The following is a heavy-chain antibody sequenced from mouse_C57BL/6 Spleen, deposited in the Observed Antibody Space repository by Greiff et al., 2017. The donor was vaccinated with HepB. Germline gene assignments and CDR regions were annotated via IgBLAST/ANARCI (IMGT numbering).Heavy chain of an antibody. CDR2: IRSKSSNYAT. D-gene: IGHD1-1*01. Sequence: EVMLVESGGGLVQPKGSLKLSCAASGFTFNTYAMHWVRQAPGKGLEWVARIRSKSSNYATYYADSVKDRFTISRDDSQSMLYLQMNNLKTEDTAMYYCVRGHYYGSSYGGYFDVWGTGTTVTVSS. V-gene: IGHV10-3*01. CDR1: GFTFNTYA. J-gene: IGHJ1*03. CDR3: VRGHYYGSSYGGYFDV.